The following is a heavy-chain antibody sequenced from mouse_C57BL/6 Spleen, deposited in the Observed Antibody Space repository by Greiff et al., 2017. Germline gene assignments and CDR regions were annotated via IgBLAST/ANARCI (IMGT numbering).Heavy chain of an antibody. V-gene: IGHV3-6*01. CDR2: ISYDGSN. D-gene: IGHD2-3*01. J-gene: IGHJ2*01. CDR3: ARYDGYSNFDY. Sequence: ESGPGLVKPSQSLSLTCSVTGYSITSGYYWNWIRQFPGNKLEWMGYISYDGSNNYNPSLKNRISITRDTSKNQFFLKLNSVTTEDTATYYCARYDGYSNFDYWGQGTTLTVSS. CDR1: GYSITSGYY.